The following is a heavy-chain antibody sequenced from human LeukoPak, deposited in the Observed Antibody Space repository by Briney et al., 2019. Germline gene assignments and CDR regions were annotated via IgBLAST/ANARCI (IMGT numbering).Heavy chain of an antibody. CDR1: GFTVSSNY. Sequence: GGSLRLSCAASGFTVSSNYMSWVRQPPGRGLEWVSVIYSGGSTYYADSVKGRFTISRDISKNTLYLQMNSLRAEDTAVYYCARDGPYGDYFDYWGQGTLVTVSS. CDR3: ARDGPYGDYFDY. D-gene: IGHD4-17*01. CDR2: IYSGGST. V-gene: IGHV3-53*01. J-gene: IGHJ4*02.